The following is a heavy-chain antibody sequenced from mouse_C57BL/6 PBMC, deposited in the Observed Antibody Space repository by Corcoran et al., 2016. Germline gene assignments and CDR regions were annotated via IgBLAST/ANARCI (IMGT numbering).Heavy chain of an antibody. CDR3: ARGGFMAPFDY. CDR1: VYAFSSNW. V-gene: IGHV1-80*01. J-gene: IGHJ2*01. CDR2: IYPGDGDT. Sequence: QVQLQQSGAELVMPGASVKISCKASVYAFSSNWMNWVKQRPGKGLEWIGQIYPGDGDTNYNGKFKGKATLTADKSSSTAYMQLSSLTSEDSAVYFCARGGFMAPFDYWGQGTTLTVSS. D-gene: IGHD1-1*01.